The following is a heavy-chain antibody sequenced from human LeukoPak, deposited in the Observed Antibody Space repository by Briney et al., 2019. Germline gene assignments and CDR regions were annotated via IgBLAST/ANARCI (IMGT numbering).Heavy chain of an antibody. CDR2: INPNSGGT. CDR1: GYTFTGYY. CDR3: ARVCTGDFWSGFHDAFDI. V-gene: IGHV1-2*02. D-gene: IGHD3-3*01. Sequence: GASVKVSCKASGYTFTGYYMHWVRQAPGQGLEWMGWINPNSGGTNYAQKFQGGVTMTRDTSISTAYMELSRLRSDDTAVYYCARVCTGDFWSGFHDAFDIWGQGTMVTVSS. J-gene: IGHJ3*02.